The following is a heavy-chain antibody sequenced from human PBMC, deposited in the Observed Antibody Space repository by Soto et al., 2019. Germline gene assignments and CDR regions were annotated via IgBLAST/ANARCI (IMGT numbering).Heavy chain of an antibody. CDR3: ARGDCSNGVCYVNYYYGMDV. Sequence: QVQLVQSGAEVKKPGASVKVSCRASGYIFTNYSVGWVRQAPGQGLEWMGWISPYNGNTNYAQNLQGRVTLTTDTSTSTAFMELRSLRSDDTAVYYCARGDCSNGVCYVNYYYGMDVWGQGTTVTVSS. CDR2: ISPYNGNT. D-gene: IGHD2-8*01. CDR1: GYIFTNYS. V-gene: IGHV1-18*01. J-gene: IGHJ6*02.